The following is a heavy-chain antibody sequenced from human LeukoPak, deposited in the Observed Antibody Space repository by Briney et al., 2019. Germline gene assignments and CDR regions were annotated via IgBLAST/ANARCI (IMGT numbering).Heavy chain of an antibody. CDR1: GYTFTSYD. J-gene: IGHJ6*02. D-gene: IGHD5-24*01. CDR3: ARGWLGYGMDV. V-gene: IGHV1-2*04. Sequence: GASVKVSCKASGYTFTSYDINWVRQATGQGLEWMGWINPNSGGTNYAQKFQGWVTMTRDTSISTAYMELSRLRSDDTAVYYCARGWLGYGMDVWGQGTTVTVSS. CDR2: INPNSGGT.